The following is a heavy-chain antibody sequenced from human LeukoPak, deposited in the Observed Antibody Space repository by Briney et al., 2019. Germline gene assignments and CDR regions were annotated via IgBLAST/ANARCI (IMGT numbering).Heavy chain of an antibody. CDR2: IYYSGST. Sequence: SETLSLTCPVSGGSISSSIYYWGWIRQPPGKGLEWIGSIYYSGSTYYNPSLKSRVTISVDTSKNQFSLKLSSVTAADTAVYYCATHEGFGPASGSYSIYYYYYMDVWGKGTTVTVSS. D-gene: IGHD1-26*01. CDR3: ATHEGFGPASGSYSIYYYYYMDV. J-gene: IGHJ6*03. V-gene: IGHV4-39*07. CDR1: GGSISSSIYY.